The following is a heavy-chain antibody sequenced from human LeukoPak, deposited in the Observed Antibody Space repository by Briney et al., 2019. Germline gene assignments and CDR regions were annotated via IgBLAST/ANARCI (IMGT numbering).Heavy chain of an antibody. Sequence: GGSLRLSCAASGFTFDDYCMSWVRQAPGKGLEWVSGINWNGGSTGYADSVKGRFTISRDNANNSLYLQMNSLSAEYTALYYCARDRIAAAGAYSYYYYYYMDVWGKGTTVTVSS. CDR2: INWNGGST. D-gene: IGHD6-13*01. CDR1: GFTFDDYC. V-gene: IGHV3-20*04. CDR3: ARDRIAAAGAYSYYYYYYMDV. J-gene: IGHJ6*03.